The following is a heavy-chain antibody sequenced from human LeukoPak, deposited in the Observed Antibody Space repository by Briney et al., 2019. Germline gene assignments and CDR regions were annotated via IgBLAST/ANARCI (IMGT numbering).Heavy chain of an antibody. V-gene: IGHV3-7*01. D-gene: IGHD2-2*01. J-gene: IGHJ2*01. CDR1: GFTFSSYW. Sequence: GGSLRLSCAASGFTFSSYWMSWVRQAPGKGLEWVANIKQDGSEKYYVDSVKGRFTISRDNPKNSLYLQMNSLRAEDTAVYYCARPPSCYFLRCPGYFDLWGRGTLVTVSS. CDR2: IKQDGSEK. CDR3: ARPPSCYFLRCPGYFDL.